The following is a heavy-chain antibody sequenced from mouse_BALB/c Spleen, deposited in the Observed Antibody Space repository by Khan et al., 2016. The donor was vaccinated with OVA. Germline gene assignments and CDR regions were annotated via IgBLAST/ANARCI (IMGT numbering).Heavy chain of an antibody. J-gene: IGHJ4*01. V-gene: IGHV3-2*02. CDR3: ARDGARYYYAMDY. Sequence: EVQLQESGPGLVNPSQSLSLTCTVTGYSITSDYAWNWIRQFPGNKLEWMGYINYSGSTNYNPALKSRISITRDTSNNPFFLQLNSVTTEDTATFYCARDGARYYYAMDYWGQGTSVTVSS. CDR2: INYSGST. CDR1: GYSITSDYA. D-gene: IGHD1-1*02.